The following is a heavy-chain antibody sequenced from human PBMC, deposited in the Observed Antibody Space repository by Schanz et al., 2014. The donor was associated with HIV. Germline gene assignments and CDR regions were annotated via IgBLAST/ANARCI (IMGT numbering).Heavy chain of an antibody. D-gene: IGHD3-10*01. Sequence: HVQLVESGGGVVQPGRSLRLSCAASGFTFSAYVMHWGRQAPGKGLEWVAVVAHNGNVKYYADSVKGRFAISRDNSKNTLLLQMNSLGAEDTAVYYCAKEGSSFSSTYYDSWGQGTLVTVSS. V-gene: IGHV3-30*18. CDR1: GFTFSAYV. CDR3: AKEGSSFSSTYYDS. CDR2: VAHNGNVK. J-gene: IGHJ4*02.